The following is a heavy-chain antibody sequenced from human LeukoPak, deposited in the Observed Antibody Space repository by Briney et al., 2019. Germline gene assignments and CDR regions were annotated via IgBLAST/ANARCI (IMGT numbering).Heavy chain of an antibody. Sequence: SQTLSLTCTVSGGSISSGSYYWSWIRQPAGKGLEWIGRIYTSGSTNYNPSLKSRATISVDTSKNQFSLKLSSVTAADTAVYYCARGQDIVVVPAAMGAFDIWGQGAMVTVSS. CDR1: GGSISSGSYY. CDR2: IYTSGST. D-gene: IGHD2-2*01. CDR3: ARGQDIVVVPAAMGAFDI. V-gene: IGHV4-61*02. J-gene: IGHJ3*02.